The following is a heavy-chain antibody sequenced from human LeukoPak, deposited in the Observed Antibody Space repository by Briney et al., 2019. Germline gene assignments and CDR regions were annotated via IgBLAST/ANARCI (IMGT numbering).Heavy chain of an antibody. CDR3: ATGYSSSRLGYYFDY. CDR1: GYSFTSYW. Sequence: GESLKISCKGSGYSFTSYWIGWVRQMPGKGLEWMGIIYPGDSDTRYSPSFQGQVTISADKSISTAYLQWSSLKASDTAMYYCATGYSSSRLGYYFDYWGQGTLVTVSS. J-gene: IGHJ4*02. CDR2: IYPGDSDT. V-gene: IGHV5-51*01. D-gene: IGHD6-13*01.